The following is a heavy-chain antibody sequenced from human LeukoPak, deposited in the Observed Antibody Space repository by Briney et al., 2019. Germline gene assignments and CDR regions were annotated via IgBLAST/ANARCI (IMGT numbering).Heavy chain of an antibody. J-gene: IGHJ4*02. CDR3: AKLYGYSYGYVDF. CDR2: TSWNSGDI. CDR1: GFTFDDFA. Sequence: GRSLRLSCAASGFTFDDFALHWVRQAPGKGLEWVSGTSWNSGDIGYADSVKGRFTISRDNAKNSLYLQMNSLRAEDTALYYCAKLYGYSYGYVDFWGQGTLVTVSS. V-gene: IGHV3-9*01. D-gene: IGHD5-18*01.